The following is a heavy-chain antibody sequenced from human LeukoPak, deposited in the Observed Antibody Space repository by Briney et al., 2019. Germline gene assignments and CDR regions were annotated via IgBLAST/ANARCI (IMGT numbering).Heavy chain of an antibody. CDR3: ASPRYSSGWYPFDY. V-gene: IGHV1-46*01. CDR2: INPSGGST. D-gene: IGHD6-19*01. CDR1: GYTFTSYY. Sequence: ASVKVSCKASGYTFTSYYLHWVRQAPGQGLEWMGIINPSGGSTSYTQKYQGRVTMTRDTSTSTVYMELSSLRSEDTAVYYWASPRYSSGWYPFDYWGQGTLVTVSS. J-gene: IGHJ4*02.